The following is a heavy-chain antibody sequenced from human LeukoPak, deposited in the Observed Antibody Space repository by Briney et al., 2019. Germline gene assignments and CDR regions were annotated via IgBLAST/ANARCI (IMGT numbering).Heavy chain of an antibody. J-gene: IGHJ6*03. CDR1: GFNFNEYY. D-gene: IGHD5-12*01. CDR2: ITNSGSM. V-gene: IGHV3-11*01. Sequence: GGSLRLSCVASGFNFNEYYMSWIRQAPGKGPEWISFITNSGSMFYVDSVKGRFTVSRDDTENSLYLQMNSLRPEDTAVYYCARDPGIVAPNVGYYLDVWGRGTTVIVSS. CDR3: ARDPGIVAPNVGYYLDV.